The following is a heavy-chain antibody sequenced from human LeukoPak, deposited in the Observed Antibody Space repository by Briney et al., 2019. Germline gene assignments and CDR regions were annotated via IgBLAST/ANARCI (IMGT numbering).Heavy chain of an antibody. CDR1: GGSISSGDYY. V-gene: IGHV4-30-4*01. CDR2: IYYSGST. D-gene: IGHD3-3*01. J-gene: IGHJ4*02. CDR3: ARARVGKKTPRRFLEWLWNYYFDY. Sequence: PSQTLSLTCTVSGGSISSGDYYWSWIRQPPGKGLEWIGYIYYSGSTYYNPSLKSRVTISVDTSKNQFSLKLSSVTAADTAVYYCARARVGKKTPRRFLEWLWNYYFDYWGQGTLVTVSS.